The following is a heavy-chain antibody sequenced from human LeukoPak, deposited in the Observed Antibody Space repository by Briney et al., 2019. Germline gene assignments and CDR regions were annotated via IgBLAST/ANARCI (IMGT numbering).Heavy chain of an antibody. V-gene: IGHV4-39*07. CDR3: AGSYSSGWYSYRTDY. CDR1: GGSISSSTYY. D-gene: IGHD6-19*01. J-gene: IGHJ4*02. CDR2: IFYSGRT. Sequence: SETLSLTCTVSGGSISSSTYYWGWIRQPPGTGLERIGSIFYSGRTYYNPSLKSRVTMSVDTSKNQFSLKLSSVTAADTAVYYCAGSYSSGWYSYRTDYWGQGTLVTVSS.